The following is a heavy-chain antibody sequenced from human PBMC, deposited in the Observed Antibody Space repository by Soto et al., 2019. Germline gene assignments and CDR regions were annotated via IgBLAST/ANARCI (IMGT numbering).Heavy chain of an antibody. CDR3: ARKDYYDSSGYRRDFDY. D-gene: IGHD3-22*01. J-gene: IGHJ4*02. Sequence: ASVKVSCKASGYTFTSYGISWVRQAPGQGLEWMGLISAYNGNTNYAQKLQGRVTMTTDTSTSTAYMELRSLRSDDTAVYYCARKDYYDSSGYRRDFDYWGQGTLVTVSS. V-gene: IGHV1-18*01. CDR1: GYTFTSYG. CDR2: ISAYNGNT.